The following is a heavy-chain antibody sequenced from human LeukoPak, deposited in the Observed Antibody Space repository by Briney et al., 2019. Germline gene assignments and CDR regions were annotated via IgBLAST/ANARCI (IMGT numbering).Heavy chain of an antibody. CDR3: ARGGGTSDY. CDR1: GFTFSSYG. CDR2: IWYDGSNK. V-gene: IGHV3-33*01. D-gene: IGHD1-26*01. J-gene: IGHJ4*02. Sequence: GGSLRLSCAASGFTFSSYGMHWVRQAPGKGLEWVAVIWYDGSNKYYADSVKGRFTISRDNAKNSLYLQMNSLRAEDTAVYYCARGGGTSDYWGQGTLVTVSS.